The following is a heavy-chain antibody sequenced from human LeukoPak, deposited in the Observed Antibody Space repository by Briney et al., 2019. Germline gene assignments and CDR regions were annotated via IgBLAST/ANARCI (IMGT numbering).Heavy chain of an antibody. CDR3: ARTAGWSYGFDY. Sequence: SETLSLTCAVYGGSFSGYYWTWIRQHPGKGLEWIGYIYNSGTTYYNPSLESRVTISGDTSKNQFSLKLNSVTAADTAVYYCARTAGWSYGFDYWGQGTLVTVSS. D-gene: IGHD5-18*01. J-gene: IGHJ4*02. V-gene: IGHV4-31*11. CDR2: IYNSGTT. CDR1: GGSFSGYY.